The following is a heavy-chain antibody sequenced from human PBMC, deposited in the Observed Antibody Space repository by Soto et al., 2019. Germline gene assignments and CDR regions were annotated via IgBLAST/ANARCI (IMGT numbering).Heavy chain of an antibody. V-gene: IGHV3-66*01. D-gene: IGHD6-13*01. Sequence: GGSLRLSCAASGITVSTNYMSWVRQAPGKGLEWVSLISSGGDIYYADTVKGRFTISRDNSKNTLYLQIDILRAEDMAVYYCASGTWSRGFFDYWGKGTLVTVSS. CDR2: ISSGGDI. CDR3: ASGTWSRGFFDY. CDR1: GITVSTNY. J-gene: IGHJ4*02.